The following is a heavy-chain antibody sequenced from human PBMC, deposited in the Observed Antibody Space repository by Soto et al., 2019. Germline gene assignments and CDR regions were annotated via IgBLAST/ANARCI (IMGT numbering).Heavy chain of an antibody. CDR2: INHSGST. D-gene: IGHD3-10*01. Sequence: SETLSLTCAVYGGSFSGYYWSWIRQPPGKGLEWIGEINHSGSTNYNPSLKSRVTISVDTSKNQFSLKLSSVTAADTAVYYCARSGDGSGSYGDYCGQGTLVTVSS. J-gene: IGHJ4*02. V-gene: IGHV4-34*01. CDR3: ARSGDGSGSYGDY. CDR1: GGSFSGYY.